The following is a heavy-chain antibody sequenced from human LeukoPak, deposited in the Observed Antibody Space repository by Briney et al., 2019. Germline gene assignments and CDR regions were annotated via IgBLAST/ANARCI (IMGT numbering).Heavy chain of an antibody. Sequence: SETLSLTCTVSGGSIRSSYYYWGWIRQPPGKGLEWIGYIYYSGSTNYNPSLKSRVTISVDTSKNQFSLKLSSATAADTAVFYCASLYCSRTSCYMDPWGQGTLVTVSS. V-gene: IGHV4-61*05. CDR3: ASLYCSRTSCYMDP. D-gene: IGHD2-2*02. CDR1: GGSIRSSYYY. CDR2: IYYSGST. J-gene: IGHJ5*02.